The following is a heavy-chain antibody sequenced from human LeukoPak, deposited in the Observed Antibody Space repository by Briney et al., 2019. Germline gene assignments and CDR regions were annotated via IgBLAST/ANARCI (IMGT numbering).Heavy chain of an antibody. Sequence: ASVKVSCKASGYTFTSYDINWVRQATGQGLEWMGWMNPNSGNTGYAQKFQGRVTITRNTSISTAYMELSSLRSEDTAVYYCARGGSGWYGYYYYMDVWGKGTTVTVSS. D-gene: IGHD6-13*01. CDR2: MNPNSGNT. J-gene: IGHJ6*03. V-gene: IGHV1-8*03. CDR3: ARGGSGWYGYYYYMDV. CDR1: GYTFTSYD.